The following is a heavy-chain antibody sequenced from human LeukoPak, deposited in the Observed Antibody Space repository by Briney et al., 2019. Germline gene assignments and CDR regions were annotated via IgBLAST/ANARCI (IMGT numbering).Heavy chain of an antibody. J-gene: IGHJ4*02. CDR1: GFTFSSYG. D-gene: IGHD1-26*01. CDR3: ARFAGSSGRYYRYYFDY. V-gene: IGHV3-33*01. CDR2: IWYDGSNK. Sequence: GGSLRLSCAASGFTFSSYGMHWFRQAPGKGLEWVAVIWYDGSNKYYADSVKGRFTISRDNSKNTLYLQMNSLRAEDTAVYYCARFAGSSGRYYRYYFDYWGQGTLVTVSS.